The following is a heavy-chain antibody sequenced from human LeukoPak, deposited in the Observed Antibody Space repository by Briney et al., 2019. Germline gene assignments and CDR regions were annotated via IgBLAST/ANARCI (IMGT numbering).Heavy chain of an antibody. J-gene: IGHJ5*02. D-gene: IGHD3-10*01. V-gene: IGHV1-2*02. CDR2: INPNSGGT. CDR1: GYTFTGYY. Sequence: ASVKVSCKAFGYTFTGYYMHWVRQAPGQGLEWMGWINPNSGGTNYAQKFQGRVTMTRDTSISTAYMELSRLRSDDTAVYYCARGEYYGSGSYSWFDPWGQGTLVTVSS. CDR3: ARGEYYGSGSYSWFDP.